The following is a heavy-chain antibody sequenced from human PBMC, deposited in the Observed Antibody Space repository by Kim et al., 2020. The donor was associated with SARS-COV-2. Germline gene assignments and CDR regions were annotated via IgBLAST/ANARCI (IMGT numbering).Heavy chain of an antibody. D-gene: IGHD2-2*01. J-gene: IGHJ4*02. Sequence: YSGGSTYYADSVKGRFTISRHNSKNTLYLQMNSLRAEDTAVYYCARGGTIWGQGTLVTVSS. V-gene: IGHV3-53*04. CDR3: ARGGTI. CDR2: YSGGST.